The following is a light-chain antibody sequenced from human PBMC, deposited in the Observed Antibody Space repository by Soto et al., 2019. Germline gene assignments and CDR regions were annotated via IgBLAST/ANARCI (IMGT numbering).Light chain of an antibody. Sequence: EIVLTQFPATLSLSPGERATLSCRASQSVSSYLAWYQQKPGQDPRALIYGESTRATGIPARFSGSGSGTDFTLTISSLQTEDLAVYYRQQYNKWITFGQGTRLEI. J-gene: IGKJ5*01. CDR1: QSVSSY. CDR3: QQYNKWIT. CDR2: GES. V-gene: IGKV3D-15*01.